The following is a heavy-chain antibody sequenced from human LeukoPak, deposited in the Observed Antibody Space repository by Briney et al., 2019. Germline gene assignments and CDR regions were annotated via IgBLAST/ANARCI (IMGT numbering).Heavy chain of an antibody. D-gene: IGHD3-3*01. CDR1: GYTFTCYY. CDR2: INPNSGGT. Sequence: ASVKVSCKASGYTFTCYYMHWVRQAPGQGLEWMGWINPNSGGTNYAQKFQGRVTMTRDTSISTAYMELSRLRSDDTAVYYCAANGVGLRPIQHWGQGTLVTVSS. CDR3: AANGVGLRPIQH. V-gene: IGHV1-2*02. J-gene: IGHJ1*01.